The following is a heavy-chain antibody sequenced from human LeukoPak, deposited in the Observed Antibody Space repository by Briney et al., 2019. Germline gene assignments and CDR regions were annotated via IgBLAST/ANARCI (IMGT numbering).Heavy chain of an antibody. J-gene: IGHJ4*02. Sequence: GGSLRLSCAASGFTSSSYGMHWVRQAPGKGLEWVAVIWYDGSNKYYADSAKGRFTISRDNSKNTLYLQMNSLRAEDTAVYYCARELPQPWYYFDYWGQGTLVTVSS. CDR1: GFTSSSYG. CDR3: ARELPQPWYYFDY. V-gene: IGHV3-33*01. D-gene: IGHD2-8*02. CDR2: IWYDGSNK.